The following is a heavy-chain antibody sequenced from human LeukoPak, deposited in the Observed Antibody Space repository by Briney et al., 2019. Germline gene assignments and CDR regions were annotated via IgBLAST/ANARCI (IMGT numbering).Heavy chain of an antibody. J-gene: IGHJ3*02. CDR3: ARDGPGSSIVGATRRAFDI. CDR1: GFTFSSYA. Sequence: AGGSLRLSCAASGFTFSSYAMHWVRQAPGKGLEWVAVISYDGSNKYYADSVKGRFTISRDNSKNTLYLQMNSLRAEDTAVYYCARDGPGSSIVGATRRAFDIWGQGTMVTVSS. V-gene: IGHV3-30*04. D-gene: IGHD1-26*01. CDR2: ISYDGSNK.